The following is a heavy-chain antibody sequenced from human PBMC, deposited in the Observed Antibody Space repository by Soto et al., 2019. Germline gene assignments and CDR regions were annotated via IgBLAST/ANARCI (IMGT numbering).Heavy chain of an antibody. CDR2: IGRVSSHI. CDR3: ARDVYTGYDSYYYYYMDV. D-gene: IGHD5-12*01. CDR1: GFTCSSYR. Sequence: GGSLRLSCAASGFTCSSYRINWVRQAPGKGLEWVSSIGRVSSHIYYADSVKGRFTVSRDNAKNSLYLQMNNLRVEDTAVYYCARDVYTGYDSYYYYYMDVWGKGTTVTVSS. V-gene: IGHV3-21*01. J-gene: IGHJ6*03.